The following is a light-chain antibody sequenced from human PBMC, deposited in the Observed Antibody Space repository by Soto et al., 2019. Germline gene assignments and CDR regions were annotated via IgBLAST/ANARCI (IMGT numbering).Light chain of an antibody. CDR3: QQYDNWPRT. CDR2: RAS. CDR1: QSVSIA. V-gene: IGKV3-15*01. Sequence: TVMTQSPATLSVSPGERATLSCRASQSVSIALAWYQQKPGQAPGLLFYRASTRATGIPARFSGSGSGTEFTLTISSLQSEDFAVYYCQQYDNWPRTFGQGTKVDIK. J-gene: IGKJ1*01.